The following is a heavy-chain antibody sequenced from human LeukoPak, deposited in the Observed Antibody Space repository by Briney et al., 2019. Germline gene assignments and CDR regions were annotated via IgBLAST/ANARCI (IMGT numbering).Heavy chain of an antibody. D-gene: IGHD2-15*01. V-gene: IGHV3-23*01. CDR2: IRSNGRDT. J-gene: IGHJ5*02. CDR3: AKGGYTTWFDP. CDR1: GFTFREYS. Sequence: GGSLRLSCAASGFTFREYSMSWVRQAPGEGLEWVSNIRSNGRDTYYIDSVKGRFTISRDNSKNTVYLEMSSLRVEDTGVYYCAKGGYTTWFDPWGQGTLVTVSS.